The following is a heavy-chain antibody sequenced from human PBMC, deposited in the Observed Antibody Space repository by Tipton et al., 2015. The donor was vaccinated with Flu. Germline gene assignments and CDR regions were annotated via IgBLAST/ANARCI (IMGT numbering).Heavy chain of an antibody. CDR2: FNFLTGDI. V-gene: IGHV1-2*02. D-gene: IGHD2-21*02. J-gene: IGHJ4*02. CDR3: ARGEGDHLRAYYFDY. CDR1: GYAFGGYY. Sequence: QLVQSGAEVRKPAASVKVSCQASGYAFGGYYIHWVRQAPGQGLEWMGWFNFLTGDIKSAAKFQGRVTMTRDTSVSTSYMELSNLRSDDTAVYYCARGEGDHLRAYYFDYWGQGTLVTVSS.